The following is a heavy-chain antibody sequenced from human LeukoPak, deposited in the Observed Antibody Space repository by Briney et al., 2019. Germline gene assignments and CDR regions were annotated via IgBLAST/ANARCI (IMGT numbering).Heavy chain of an antibody. CDR3: AKHIAYYYDSSGYHIDY. CDR2: ISGGGGST. CDR1: GFTFSDYA. J-gene: IGHJ4*02. V-gene: IGHV3-23*01. Sequence: GGSLRLSCAASGFTFSDYAMSWVRQAPGKGLEWVSGISGGGGSTYYADSVKGRFTISRDNSKNTLFLQMNCLRAEDTAVYYCAKHIAYYYDSSGYHIDYWGQGTLVTVSS. D-gene: IGHD3-22*01.